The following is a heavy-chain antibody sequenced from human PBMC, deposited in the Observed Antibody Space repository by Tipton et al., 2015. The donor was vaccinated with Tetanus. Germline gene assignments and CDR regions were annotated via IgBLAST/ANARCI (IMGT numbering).Heavy chain of an antibody. D-gene: IGHD3-9*01. CDR3: ARGFRYFDWASFDY. CDR2: MNPNSGNT. V-gene: IGHV1-8*01. CDR1: RYTFTSYD. Sequence: QLVQSGAEVKKPGASVKVSCKASRYTFTSYDINWVRQATGQGLEWMGWMNPNSGNTGYAQKFQGRVTMTRNTSISTAYMELSSLRSEDTAVYYCARGFRYFDWASFDYWGQGTLVTVSS. J-gene: IGHJ4*02.